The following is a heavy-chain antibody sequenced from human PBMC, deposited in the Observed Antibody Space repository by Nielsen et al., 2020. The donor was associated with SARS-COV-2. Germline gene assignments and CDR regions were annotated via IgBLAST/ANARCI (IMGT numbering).Heavy chain of an antibody. CDR3: ARGSTPAVAGDY. V-gene: IGHV1-2*06. D-gene: IGHD6-19*01. CDR2: INPNSGGT. CDR1: GYTFTGYY. J-gene: IGHJ4*02. Sequence: ASVKVSCKASGYTFTGYYMHWVRQAPGQGLEWMGRINPNSGGTNYAQKFQGRVTMTRDTSTGTAYMELRSLRSDDTAVYYCARGSTPAVAGDYWGQGTLVTVSS.